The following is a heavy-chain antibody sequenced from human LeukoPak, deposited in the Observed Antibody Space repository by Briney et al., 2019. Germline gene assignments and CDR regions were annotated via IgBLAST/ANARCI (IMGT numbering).Heavy chain of an antibody. CDR3: ARVRYYGSGSYISYYYGMDV. D-gene: IGHD3-10*01. Sequence: SVKVSCKASGGTFSSYAISWVQQAPGQGLEWMGRIIPILGIANYAQKFQGRVTITADKSTSTAYMELSSLRSEDTAVYYCARVRYYGSGSYISYYYGMDVWGQGTTVTVSS. V-gene: IGHV1-69*04. CDR1: GGTFSSYA. CDR2: IIPILGIA. J-gene: IGHJ6*02.